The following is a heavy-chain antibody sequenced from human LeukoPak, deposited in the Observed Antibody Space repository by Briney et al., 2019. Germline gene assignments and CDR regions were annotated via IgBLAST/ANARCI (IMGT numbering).Heavy chain of an antibody. D-gene: IGHD1-1*01. CDR2: INHCGST. V-gene: IGHV4-34*01. Sequence: SETLSLTCAVYGGSFSGYYWSWIRQPPGKGLEWIGEINHCGSTNYNPSLKSRVTISVDTSKNQFSLKLSSVTAADTAVYYCARRGVQGLYYWGQGTLVTVSS. J-gene: IGHJ4*02. CDR3: ARRGVQGLYY. CDR1: GGSFSGYY.